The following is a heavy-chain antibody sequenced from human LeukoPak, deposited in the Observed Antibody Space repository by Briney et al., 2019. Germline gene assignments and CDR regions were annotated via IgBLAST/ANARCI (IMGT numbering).Heavy chain of an antibody. V-gene: IGHV4-39*07. Sequence: SETLSLTCTVSGGSISSSSYYWGWIRQPPGKGLEWIGSIYYSGSTYYNPSLKSRVTISVDTSKNQFSLKLSSVTAADTAVYYCARDHTHGSSPTWGQGTLVIVSS. D-gene: IGHD6-6*01. CDR1: GGSISSSSYY. CDR2: IYYSGST. J-gene: IGHJ5*02. CDR3: ARDHTHGSSPT.